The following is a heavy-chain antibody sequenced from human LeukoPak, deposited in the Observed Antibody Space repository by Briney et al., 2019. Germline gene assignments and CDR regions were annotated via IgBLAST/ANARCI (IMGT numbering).Heavy chain of an antibody. CDR3: ARKRPNYFDY. V-gene: IGHV3-74*01. CDR1: GFTLSSYW. Sequence: PGGSLRLSCGASGFTLSSYWMHWVRHAPGKGLVWVSTIKSDGRSASYADSVRGRFTISRDNAENSLYLQMNSLRAEDTALYYCARKRPNYFDYWGQGTLVTVSS. CDR2: IKSDGRSA. J-gene: IGHJ4*02.